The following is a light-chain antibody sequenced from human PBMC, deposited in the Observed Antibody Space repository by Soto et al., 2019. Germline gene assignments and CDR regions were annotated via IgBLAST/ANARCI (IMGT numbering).Light chain of an antibody. CDR3: QQSFSTPPT. J-gene: IGKJ1*01. CDR2: AAS. Sequence: DIQMTQSPSSLPASVGDRVTITCRASQSISSFLTWYQQKAGKAPKLLIYAASSLQSGVPSRFSGSGSGTDFTLTISSLQPEDFASYYCQQSFSTPPTFGQGTKV. V-gene: IGKV1-39*01. CDR1: QSISSF.